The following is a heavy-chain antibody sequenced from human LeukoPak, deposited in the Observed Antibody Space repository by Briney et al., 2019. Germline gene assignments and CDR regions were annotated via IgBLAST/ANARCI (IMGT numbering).Heavy chain of an antibody. D-gene: IGHD6-19*01. V-gene: IGHV3-23*01. Sequence: GGSLRLSCAASGFTFSSHAMSWVRQAPGKGLERVSAISGSGGSTYYADSVKGRFTISRDNSKNTLYLQMNSLRAEDTAVYYCAKVTVAGTNEYFQHWGQGTLVTVSS. CDR1: GFTFSSHA. J-gene: IGHJ1*01. CDR3: AKVTVAGTNEYFQH. CDR2: ISGSGGST.